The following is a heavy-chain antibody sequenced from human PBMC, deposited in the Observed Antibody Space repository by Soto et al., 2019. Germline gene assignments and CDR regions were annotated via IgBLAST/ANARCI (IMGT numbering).Heavy chain of an antibody. CDR3: ARVDWGSFDY. CDR2: IFYSGTT. Sequence: SETLSLTCTVSGASLSDYYWAWIRQPPGKGLEWIGNIFYSGTTDYNPSLKSRVTMSLDTSRSHFSLKIRSVTTADTAVYYCARVDWGSFDYWGQGTLVTVSS. CDR1: GASLSDYY. J-gene: IGHJ4*02. D-gene: IGHD3-9*01. V-gene: IGHV4-59*01.